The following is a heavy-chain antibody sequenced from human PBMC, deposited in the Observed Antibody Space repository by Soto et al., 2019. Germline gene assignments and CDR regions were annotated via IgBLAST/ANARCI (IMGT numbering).Heavy chain of an antibody. CDR3: ARGYCSGGSCFGP. D-gene: IGHD2-15*01. CDR2: INAGNGNT. J-gene: IGHJ5*02. Sequence: GASVKVSCKASGCTFTSYAMHWVRQAPGQRLEWMGWINAGNGNTKYSQKFQGRVTITRDTSASTAYMELSSLRSEDTAVYYCARGYCSGGSCFGPRGQGTLVTVSS. CDR1: GCTFTSYA. V-gene: IGHV1-3*01.